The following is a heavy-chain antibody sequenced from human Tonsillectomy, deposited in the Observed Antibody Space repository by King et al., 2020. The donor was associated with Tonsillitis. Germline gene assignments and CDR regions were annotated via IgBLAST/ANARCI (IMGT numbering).Heavy chain of an antibody. V-gene: IGHV3-23*01. CDR1: GFTFSSHA. J-gene: IGHJ4*02. CDR3: AKVLWVGDSLYIGPFDF. D-gene: IGHD3-10*01. CDR2: ISASGDFT. Sequence: VQLLESGGGLVQPGGSLRLSCGVSGFTFSSHAMSWVRQAPGKGLEWVSAISASGDFTNYADSVKGRFTVSRANSKNMLRLQMDSLRADDTAVYYCAKVLWVGDSLYIGPFDFWGQGTLVTVSS.